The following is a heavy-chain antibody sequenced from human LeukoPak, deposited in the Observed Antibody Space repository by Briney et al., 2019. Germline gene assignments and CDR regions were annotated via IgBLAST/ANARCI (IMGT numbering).Heavy chain of an antibody. CDR2: ISGSSLNM. J-gene: IGHJ1*01. D-gene: IGHD3-22*01. V-gene: IGHV3-23*01. Sequence: PGGSLRLSCAASGFTFSTYAMSWVRQAPGKGPEWVSAISGSSLNMYYAESVKGRFTIYRDNSKNMLYLQMNSLRGEDTAVYYCAKESFYDSGGYYIEYFQHWGQGTLVTVSS. CDR1: GFTFSTYA. CDR3: AKESFYDSGGYYIEYFQH.